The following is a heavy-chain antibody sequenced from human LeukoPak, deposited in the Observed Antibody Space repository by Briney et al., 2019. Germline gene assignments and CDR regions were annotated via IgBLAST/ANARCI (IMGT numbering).Heavy chain of an antibody. V-gene: IGHV4-34*01. Sequence: PSETLSLTCAVYGGSFSGYYWSWIRQPPGKGLEWIGEINHSGSTNYNPSLKSRVTISVDTSKNQFSLKLSSVTAADTAVYYCARLSIAAPTKGGFDPWGQGTLVTVSS. D-gene: IGHD6-6*01. CDR3: ARLSIAAPTKGGFDP. CDR2: INHSGST. CDR1: GGSFSGYY. J-gene: IGHJ5*02.